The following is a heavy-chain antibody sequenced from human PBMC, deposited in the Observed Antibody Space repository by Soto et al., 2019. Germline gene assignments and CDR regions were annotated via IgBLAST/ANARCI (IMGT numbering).Heavy chain of an antibody. D-gene: IGHD2-15*01. J-gene: IGHJ4*02. CDR3: TCDTFGARDS. V-gene: IGHV3-74*01. CDR1: GFAFSSEW. CDR2: IDPYDTGI. Sequence: EVQLVESVGGLVQPGGSLRLSCATSGFAFSSEWMHWVRQAPGKGLVWVSRIDPYDTGITYADSVKGRFTISRDNAKNTLYLQMNSLRAEDTAVYYCTCDTFGARDSWGQGTLVTVSS.